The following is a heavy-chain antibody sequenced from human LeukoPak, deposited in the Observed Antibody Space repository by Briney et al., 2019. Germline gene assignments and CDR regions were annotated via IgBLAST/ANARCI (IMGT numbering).Heavy chain of an antibody. V-gene: IGHV4-59*08. D-gene: IGHD3-16*01. Sequence: SETLSLTCTVSGGSISSYYWSWIRQPPGKGLEWIGYIYYSGSTNYNPSLKSRVTISVDTSKNQFSLKLSSVTAADTAVYYCARHAFGSGDNWFDPWGQGTLVTVSS. CDR3: ARHAFGSGDNWFDP. CDR1: GGSISSYY. J-gene: IGHJ5*02. CDR2: IYYSGST.